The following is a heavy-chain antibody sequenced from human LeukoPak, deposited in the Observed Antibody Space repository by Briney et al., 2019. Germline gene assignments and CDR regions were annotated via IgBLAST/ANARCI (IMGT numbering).Heavy chain of an antibody. CDR2: INHSGST. CDR3: ALRPAAKPGWFDL. D-gene: IGHD2-2*01. CDR1: GGSFSGYY. Sequence: PSETLSLTCAVYGGSFSGYYWSWIRQPPGKGLEWIGEINHSGSTNYNPSLKSRVTISVDTSKNQFSLKLTSVTAADTAVYYCALRPAAKPGWFDLWGQGTLVIVSS. J-gene: IGHJ5*02. V-gene: IGHV4-34*01.